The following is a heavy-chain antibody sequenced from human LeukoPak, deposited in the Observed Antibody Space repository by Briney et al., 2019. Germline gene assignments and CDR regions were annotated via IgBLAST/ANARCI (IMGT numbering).Heavy chain of an antibody. Sequence: GGSLRLSCAASGFTFSDYYMSWIRQAPGKGLEWVSYISSSSSYTNYADSVKGRFTISRDNAKNSLYLQMNSLGAEDTAVYYCASSRGRYDIADYWGQGTLVTVSS. V-gene: IGHV3-11*06. CDR1: GFTFSDYY. CDR3: ASSRGRYDIADY. CDR2: ISSSSSYT. J-gene: IGHJ4*02. D-gene: IGHD3-22*01.